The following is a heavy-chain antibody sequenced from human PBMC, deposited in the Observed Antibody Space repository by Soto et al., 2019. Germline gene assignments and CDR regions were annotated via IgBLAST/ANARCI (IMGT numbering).Heavy chain of an antibody. CDR1: GASISSGDSF. CDR2: IYSSGST. CDR3: ARGYGRNFDY. D-gene: IGHD5-18*01. J-gene: IGHJ4*02. V-gene: IGHV4-30-4*01. Sequence: SETLSLTCTVSGASISSGDSFWSWIRQPPGKGLEWIAYIYSSGSTYYNPSLKRRVAISIDTSKNQFSLKLSSVTAADTAVYYCARGYGRNFDYWGQGTLVTVSS.